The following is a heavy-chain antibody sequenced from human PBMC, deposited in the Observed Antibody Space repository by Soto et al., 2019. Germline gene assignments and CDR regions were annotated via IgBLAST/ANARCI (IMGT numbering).Heavy chain of an antibody. Sequence: QVQLQQWGAGLLKPSETLSLTCAVYGGSFSGYQWSWIRQTPGKGLEWIGEINDSGNINYNPSLKSRVTIFLDTPKKQISLKLSSVTAADSAVYYWARGLMLWFGELSRRGGYYYYMDVWGKGTTVTVSS. D-gene: IGHD3-10*01. V-gene: IGHV4-34*01. CDR1: GGSFSGYQ. CDR2: INDSGNI. CDR3: ARGLMLWFGELSRRGGYYYYMDV. J-gene: IGHJ6*03.